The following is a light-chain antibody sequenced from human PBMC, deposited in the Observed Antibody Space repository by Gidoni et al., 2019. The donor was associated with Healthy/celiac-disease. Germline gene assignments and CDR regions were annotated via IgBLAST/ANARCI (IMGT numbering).Light chain of an antibody. CDR2: DAS. CDR1: QIVSSY. CDR3: QQRSNWPIT. V-gene: IGKV3-11*01. Sequence: EIVLTQSPATLSLSPGERATLSCRASQIVSSYLAWYQQKTGQAPRLLIYDASNRATGSPARFSGSGSGTEFTLTTSSLEPEDFEVYYCQQRSNWPITFXQXTRLEIK. J-gene: IGKJ5*01.